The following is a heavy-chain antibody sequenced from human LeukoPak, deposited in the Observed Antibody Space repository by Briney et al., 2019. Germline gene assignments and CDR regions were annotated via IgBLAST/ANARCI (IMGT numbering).Heavy chain of an antibody. J-gene: IGHJ3*02. D-gene: IGHD5-24*01. V-gene: IGHV3-74*01. CDR3: ARVGGYKIPWAFDI. CDR1: GFTFSSYW. Sequence: GGSLRLSCAASGFTFSSYWMHWVRQAPGKGLVWVSRINSDGSSTSYADSVKGRFTISRDNAKNTLYLQMNSLRAEGTAVYYCARVGGYKIPWAFDIWGQGTMVTVSS. CDR2: INSDGSST.